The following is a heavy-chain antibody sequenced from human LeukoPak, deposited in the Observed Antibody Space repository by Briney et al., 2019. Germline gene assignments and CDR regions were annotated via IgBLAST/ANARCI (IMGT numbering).Heavy chain of an antibody. D-gene: IGHD3-10*01. V-gene: IGHV4-30-2*01. CDR3: ASTNYDYYGMDV. Sequence: PSQTLSLTCTVSGGSISSGGYSWSWIRQPPGKGLEWIGYIYHSGTTYYNPSLRSRVTISVDRSKNQFSLKLSSVTAADAAEYYCASTNYDYYGMDVWGHGTTVTVSS. CDR1: GGSISSGGYS. CDR2: IYHSGTT. J-gene: IGHJ6*02.